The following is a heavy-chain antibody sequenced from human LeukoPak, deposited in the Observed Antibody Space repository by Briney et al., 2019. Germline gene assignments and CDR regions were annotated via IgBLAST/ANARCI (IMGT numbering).Heavy chain of an antibody. Sequence: GGSLRLSCAASGFTFSSYAMYWVRQALGKGLEWVTNIWYDGSNKYYADSVKGRFTISRDNSKNTLYLQMNSLRAEDTAVYYCARGLFNYDNSGLNYWGQGTRVTVSS. D-gene: IGHD3-22*01. CDR3: ARGLFNYDNSGLNY. CDR2: IWYDGSNK. J-gene: IGHJ4*02. CDR1: GFTFSSYA. V-gene: IGHV3-33*01.